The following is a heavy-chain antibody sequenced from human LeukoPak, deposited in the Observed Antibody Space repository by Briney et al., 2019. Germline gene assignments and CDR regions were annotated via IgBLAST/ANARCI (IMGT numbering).Heavy chain of an antibody. D-gene: IGHD5-12*01. CDR2: ISGSGGST. J-gene: IGHJ4*02. V-gene: IGHV3-23*01. CDR1: EFTFSSYA. CDR3: AKDPSLIVATTFDY. Sequence: GGSLRLSCVASEFTFSSYAMSWVRQAPGKGLEWVSAISGSGGSTYYADSVKGRFTISRDNSKNTLYLQMNSLRAEDTAVYYCAKDPSLIVATTFDYWGQGTLVTVSS.